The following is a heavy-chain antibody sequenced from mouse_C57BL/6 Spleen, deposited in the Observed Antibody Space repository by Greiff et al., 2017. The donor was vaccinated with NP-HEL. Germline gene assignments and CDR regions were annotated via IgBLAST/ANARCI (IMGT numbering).Heavy chain of an antibody. CDR3: ARSSNYVGYAMDY. D-gene: IGHD2-5*01. CDR2: ISSGSSTI. J-gene: IGHJ4*01. Sequence: EVKVVESGGGLVKPGGSLKLSCAASGFTFSDYGMHWVRQAPEKGLEWVAYISSGSSTIYYADTVKGRFTISRDNAKYTLFLQMTSLRSEDTAMYYCARSSNYVGYAMDYWGQGTSVTVSS. CDR1: GFTFSDYG. V-gene: IGHV5-17*01.